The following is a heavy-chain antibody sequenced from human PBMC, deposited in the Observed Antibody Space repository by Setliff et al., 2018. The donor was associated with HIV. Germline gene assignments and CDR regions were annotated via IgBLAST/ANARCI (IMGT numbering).Heavy chain of an antibody. Sequence: SETLSLTCTVSGGSISSDDHYWSWIRQPPGKGLEWIGYIYHTGATYYKSSLESRLTISVDTSKNQFSLKLNSVTAADTAVYFCARMSISASVYFDYWGQGSQVTLS. CDR3: ARMSISASVYFDY. V-gene: IGHV4-30-4*01. J-gene: IGHJ4*02. CDR2: IYHTGAT. D-gene: IGHD6-25*01. CDR1: GGSISSDDHY.